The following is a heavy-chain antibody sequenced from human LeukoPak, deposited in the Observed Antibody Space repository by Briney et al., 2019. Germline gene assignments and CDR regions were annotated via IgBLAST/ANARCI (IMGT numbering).Heavy chain of an antibody. Sequence: SETLSLTCTVSGGSISNYYWSWIRQPPGKGLEWIGYIYYSGSTRYNPSLKSRFTISVDTSKNQFSLKVSSVTAADTAVYYRGRVNYYHYYMDVWGKGTTVTVSS. CDR3: GRVNYYHYYMDV. J-gene: IGHJ6*03. CDR2: IYYSGST. V-gene: IGHV4-59*01. CDR1: GGSISNYY.